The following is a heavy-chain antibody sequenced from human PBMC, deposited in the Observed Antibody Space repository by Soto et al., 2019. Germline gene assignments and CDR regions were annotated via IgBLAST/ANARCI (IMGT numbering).Heavy chain of an antibody. V-gene: IGHV4-59*08. J-gene: IGHJ6*02. D-gene: IGHD2-15*01. CDR2: IYYSGST. CDR1: GGSISSYY. CDR3: ARASPVATDV. Sequence: PSETLSLTCTVSGGSISSYYWSWIRQPPGKGLEWIGYIYYSGSTYYNPSLKSRVTISVDTSKNQFSLKLSSVTAADTAVYYCARASPVATDVWGQGTTVTVSS.